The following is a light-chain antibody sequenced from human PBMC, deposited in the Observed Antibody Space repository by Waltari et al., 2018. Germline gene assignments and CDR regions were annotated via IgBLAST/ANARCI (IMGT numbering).Light chain of an antibody. Sequence: QSVLTQPPSVSAAPGQKVTISCSRSSSNLENNYVSWYQHLPGTAPKLLIYENNKRFSGIPDRFSASKSGTSATLGITGLQTGDEGDYYCASWDTALGGGVFGGGTKLTVL. V-gene: IGLV1-51*02. J-gene: IGLJ3*02. CDR1: SSNLENNY. CDR3: ASWDTALGGGV. CDR2: ENN.